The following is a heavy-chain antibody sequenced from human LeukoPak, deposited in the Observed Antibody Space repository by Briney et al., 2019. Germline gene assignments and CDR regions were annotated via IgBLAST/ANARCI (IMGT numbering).Heavy chain of an antibody. J-gene: IGHJ4*02. Sequence: GGSLRLSCAASGFTFSSYSMSWVRQAPGKGLEWVANIKQDGSKKYYVDSVKGRFTISRDNAKNSLYLQMNSLRAEDTAVYYCARRERGYFDWLSYWGQGTLVTVSS. CDR1: GFTFSSYS. V-gene: IGHV3-7*03. CDR2: IKQDGSKK. D-gene: IGHD3-9*01. CDR3: ARRERGYFDWLSY.